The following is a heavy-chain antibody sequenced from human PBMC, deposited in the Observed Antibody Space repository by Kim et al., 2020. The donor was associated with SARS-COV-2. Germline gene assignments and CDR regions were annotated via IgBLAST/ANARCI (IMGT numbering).Heavy chain of an antibody. CDR2: INPSSGST. D-gene: IGHD2-15*01. Sequence: ASVKVSCKTSGYTFTSYDMQWVRQAPGQGLEWMGIINPSSGSTSYAQKFQGRVTMTRDTSTSTVYMELSSLRSEDTAVYYCARAQGVVVVGAATQEVDYW. CDR1: GYTFTSYD. CDR3: ARAQGVVVVGAATQEVDY. J-gene: IGHJ4*01. V-gene: IGHV1-46*01.